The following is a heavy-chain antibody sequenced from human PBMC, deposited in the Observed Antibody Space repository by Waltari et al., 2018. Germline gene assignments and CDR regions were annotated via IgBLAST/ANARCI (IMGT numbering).Heavy chain of an antibody. D-gene: IGHD4-17*01. V-gene: IGHV1-2*02. CDR3: AREGDYGSYFEF. CDR2: INPHSGAT. CDR1: GYTFNAFY. Sequence: QAHLVLTGAELKKPGASVKVSGKAYGYTFNAFYIHWVRQAPGQGPEWLGWINPHSGATRYARQFQGRVTLTADRAIDTAYMELNSLKSDDTAMYYCAREGDYGSYFEFGGQGTLVTVSS. J-gene: IGHJ4*02.